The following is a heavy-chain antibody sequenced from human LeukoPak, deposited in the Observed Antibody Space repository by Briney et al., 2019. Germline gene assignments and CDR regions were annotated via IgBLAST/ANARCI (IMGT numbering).Heavy chain of an antibody. Sequence: GASVKVSCKASGYTFTGYYMHWVRQAPGQGLEWMGWINPNSGGTNYAQKFQGRVTMTRDTSISTAYMELSRLRSDDTAVYYCARDLGRLAVADDAFDIWGQGTMVTVSS. J-gene: IGHJ3*02. CDR3: ARDLGRLAVADDAFDI. V-gene: IGHV1-2*02. CDR2: INPNSGGT. D-gene: IGHD6-19*01. CDR1: GYTFTGYY.